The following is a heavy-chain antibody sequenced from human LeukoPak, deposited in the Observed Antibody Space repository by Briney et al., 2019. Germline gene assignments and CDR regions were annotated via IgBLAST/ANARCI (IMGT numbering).Heavy chain of an antibody. V-gene: IGHV3-64*01. CDR2: ISSNGGST. J-gene: IGHJ4*02. D-gene: IGHD2-8*01. Sequence: GGSLRLSCAASGFTFSSYAMHWVRQAPGKGLEYVSAISSNGGSTYYANSVKGRFTISRDNSKNTLYLQMGSLRAEDMAVYYCARDVGYCTNGVCSVYFDYWGQGTLVTVTS. CDR1: GFTFSSYA. CDR3: ARDVGYCTNGVCSVYFDY.